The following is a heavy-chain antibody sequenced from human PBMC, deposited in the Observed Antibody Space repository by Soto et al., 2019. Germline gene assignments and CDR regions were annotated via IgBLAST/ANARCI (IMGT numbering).Heavy chain of an antibody. CDR3: ARQDGLAHYYFDY. V-gene: IGHV5-51*01. D-gene: IGHD3-16*01. J-gene: IGHJ4*02. CDR2: IYPVDSDT. CDR1: GYSFSYYW. Sequence: EVQLVQSGAEVKKPGESLKISCKGSGYSFSYYWIAWVRQMPGKGLEWMGIIYPVDSDTRYNPSFQGQVTISADKSIGTAYLQWSSLKASDTAMYYCARQDGLAHYYFDYWGQGTLVTVSS.